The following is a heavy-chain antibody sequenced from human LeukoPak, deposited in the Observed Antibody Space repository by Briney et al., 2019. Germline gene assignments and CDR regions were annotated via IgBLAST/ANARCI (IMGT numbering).Heavy chain of an antibody. J-gene: IGHJ4*02. CDR2: TYYRSNWYN. D-gene: IGHD1-20*01. CDR1: GDSVSSNSAA. CDR3: AGARDNWNDYFDY. Sequence: SQTLSLTCVISGDSVSSNSAAWNWIRQSPSRGLEWLGRTYYRSNWYNDYAVSVKSRIIINPDTSKNQFSLQLNSVTPDDTAVYYCAGARDNWNDYFDYWGQGTLVTVSS. V-gene: IGHV6-1*01.